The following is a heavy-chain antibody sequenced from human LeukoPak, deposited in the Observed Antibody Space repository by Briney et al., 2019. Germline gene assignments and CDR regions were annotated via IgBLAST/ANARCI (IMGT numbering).Heavy chain of an antibody. V-gene: IGHV3-74*01. CDR1: GFTVSSNY. CDR2: INEDGSIT. Sequence: GGSLRLSCAASGFTVSSNYMNWVRQVPGEGLVWVSRINEDGSITNYADSVKGRFSISRDNAKNTLYLQMNSLRAEDTAVYYCGRDLGGRSGYWGQGTLVTVSS. CDR3: GRDLGGRSGY. J-gene: IGHJ4*02. D-gene: IGHD1-26*01.